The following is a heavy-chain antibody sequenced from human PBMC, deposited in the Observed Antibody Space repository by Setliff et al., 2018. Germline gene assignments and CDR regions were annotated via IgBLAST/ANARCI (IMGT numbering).Heavy chain of an antibody. V-gene: IGHV3-7*03. J-gene: IGHJ4*02. CDR2: IKKDGSET. D-gene: IGHD6-19*01. Sequence: RLSCAASGFTFSTYWMTWVRQAPGKGLECVANIKKDGSETHYVDSVKGRFIISRDNAKDSLYLQMNSLRGEGTAVYYCARGTSGWFPHDYWGQGTLVTVSS. CDR1: GFTFSTYW. CDR3: ARGTSGWFPHDY.